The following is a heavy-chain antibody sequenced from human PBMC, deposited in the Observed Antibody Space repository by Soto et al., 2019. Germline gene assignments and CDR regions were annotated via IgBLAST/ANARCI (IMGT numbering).Heavy chain of an antibody. CDR3: ARRRSSGSPNYYYYGMDV. CDR1: GYSFTSYW. Sequence: GESLKISCKGSGYSFTSYWIGWVRQMPGKGLEWMGIIYPGDSDTRYSPSFQGQVTISADKSISTAYLQWSSLKASDTAMYYCARRRSSGSPNYYYYGMDVWGQGTTVTVSS. CDR2: IYPGDSDT. J-gene: IGHJ6*02. V-gene: IGHV5-51*01. D-gene: IGHD6-19*01.